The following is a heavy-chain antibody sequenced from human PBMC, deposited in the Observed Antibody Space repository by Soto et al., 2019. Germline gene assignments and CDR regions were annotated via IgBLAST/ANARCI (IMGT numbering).Heavy chain of an antibody. D-gene: IGHD3-22*01. CDR3: ASHYYDSSGYYDYFDY. Sequence: VKVSCKASGGTFSSYAISWVRQAPGQGLEWMGGIIPIFGTANYAQKFQGRVTITADESTSTAYMELSSLRSEDTAVYYCASHYYDSSGYYDYFDYWGQGTLVTVSS. V-gene: IGHV1-69*13. J-gene: IGHJ4*02. CDR2: IIPIFGTA. CDR1: GGTFSSYA.